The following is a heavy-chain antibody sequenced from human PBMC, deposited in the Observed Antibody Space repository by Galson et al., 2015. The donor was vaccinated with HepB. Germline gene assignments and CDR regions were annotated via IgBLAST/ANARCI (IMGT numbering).Heavy chain of an antibody. Sequence: SLRLSCAASGFTFSSYSMNWVRQAPGRGLAWVSYISSSSTTIYYADSVKGRFTISRDNAKNALYLQMNSLRAEDTAVYYCAGVASSPFNWFDPWGQGTLVTV. D-gene: IGHD6-13*01. V-gene: IGHV3-48*04. CDR2: ISSSSTTI. CDR1: GFTFSSYS. CDR3: AGVASSPFNWFDP. J-gene: IGHJ5*02.